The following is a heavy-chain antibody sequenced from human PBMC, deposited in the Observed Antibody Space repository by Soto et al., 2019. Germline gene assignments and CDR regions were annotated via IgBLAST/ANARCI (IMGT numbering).Heavy chain of an antibody. J-gene: IGHJ4*02. CDR3: ARDLGTSSIAARTFDY. V-gene: IGHV1-8*01. CDR1: GYTFTSYD. CDR2: MNPNSGNT. D-gene: IGHD6-6*01. Sequence: GASVKVSCKASGYTFTSYDINWVRQATGQGLEWMGWMNPNSGNTGYAQKFQGRVTMTRNTSISTAYMELSSLRSEDTAVYYCARDLGTSSIAARTFDYWGQGTLVTVSS.